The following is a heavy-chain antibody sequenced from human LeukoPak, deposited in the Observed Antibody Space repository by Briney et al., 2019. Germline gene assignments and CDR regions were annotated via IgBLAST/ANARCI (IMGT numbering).Heavy chain of an antibody. D-gene: IGHD2-2*02. CDR3: ARGDIVVVPAAIPLGDYYYYYMDV. Sequence: SQTLSLTCAISGDSVSSNSAAWNWIRQSPSRGLEWLGRTYYRSKWYNDYAVSVKGRITINPDTSKNQFSLQLNSVTPEDTAVYYCARGDIVVVPAAIPLGDYYYYYMDVWGKGTTVTVSS. J-gene: IGHJ6*03. CDR2: TYYRSKWYN. CDR1: GDSVSSNSAA. V-gene: IGHV6-1*01.